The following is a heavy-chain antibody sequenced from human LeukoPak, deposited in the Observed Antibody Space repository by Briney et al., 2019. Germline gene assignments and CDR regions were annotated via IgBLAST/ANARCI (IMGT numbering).Heavy chain of an antibody. CDR2: IYHSGST. J-gene: IGHJ4*02. Sequence: PSETLSLTCAVSGGSISSGGYSWSWIRQPPGKGLKWIGYIYHSGSTYYNPSLKSRVTISVDRSKNQLSLKLSSVTAADTAVYYCARDPPVAGTSWGQGALVTVSS. CDR3: ARDPPVAGTS. CDR1: GGSISSGGYS. D-gene: IGHD6-19*01. V-gene: IGHV4-30-2*01.